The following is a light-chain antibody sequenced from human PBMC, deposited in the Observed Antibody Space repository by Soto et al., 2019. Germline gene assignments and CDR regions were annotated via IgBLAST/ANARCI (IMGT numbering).Light chain of an antibody. CDR1: ISDVGGYNY. CDR2: DVS. CDR3: CSYAGSYTYV. Sequence: QSLLTQPRSLSGSPGQSVTISCTGTISDVGGYNYVSWYQQHPGKAPKLMIYDVSKLPSGVPDRFSGSKSGNTASLTISGLQAEDEADYYCCSYAGSYTYVFGTGTKVNVL. V-gene: IGLV2-11*01. J-gene: IGLJ1*01.